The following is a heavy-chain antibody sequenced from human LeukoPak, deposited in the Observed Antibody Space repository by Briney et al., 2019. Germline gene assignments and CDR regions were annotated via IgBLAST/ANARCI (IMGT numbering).Heavy chain of an antibody. J-gene: IGHJ4*02. V-gene: IGHV4-34*01. Sequence: SETLSLTCAVYGGSFSGYYWSWIRQPPGKGLEWIGEINHSGSTSYNPSLKSRVTISVDTSKNQFSLKLSSVTAADTAVYYCASLPAATTPFDYWGQGTLVTVSS. CDR2: INHSGST. CDR3: ASLPAATTPFDY. D-gene: IGHD2-2*01. CDR1: GGSFSGYY.